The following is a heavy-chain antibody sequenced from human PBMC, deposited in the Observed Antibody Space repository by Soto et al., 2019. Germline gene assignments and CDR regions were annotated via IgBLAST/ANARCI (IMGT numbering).Heavy chain of an antibody. Sequence: PGESLKLSCRGSGYRFTSYWSGWVRQLPGKGLEWMGIIYPGDSDTRYSPSFQGQVTISADKSISTAYLQWSSLKASDTAMYYCASTIAAPRHYYYYGLDVRGQGTTVTVSS. V-gene: IGHV5-51*01. CDR3: ASTIAAPRHYYYYGLDV. J-gene: IGHJ6*02. D-gene: IGHD6-13*01. CDR2: IYPGDSDT. CDR1: GYRFTSYW.